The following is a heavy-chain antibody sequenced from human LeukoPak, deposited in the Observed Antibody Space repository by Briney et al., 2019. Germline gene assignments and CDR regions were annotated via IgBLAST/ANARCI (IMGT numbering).Heavy chain of an antibody. CDR3: ARGGTSIAAAGR. J-gene: IGHJ4*02. CDR2: INPNSGGT. CDR1: GYTFTGYY. D-gene: IGHD6-13*01. Sequence: GASVKVACKPSGYTFTGYYMHWVRHPPGQGLEWIGWINPNSGGTNYAQKFQGRVTMTRDTSISTAYMELSRLRSDDTAVYYCARGGTSIAAAGRWGQGTLVTVSS. V-gene: IGHV1-2*02.